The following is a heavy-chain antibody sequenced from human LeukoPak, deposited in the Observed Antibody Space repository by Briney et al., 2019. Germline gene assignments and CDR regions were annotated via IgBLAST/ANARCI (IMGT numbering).Heavy chain of an antibody. J-gene: IGHJ6*03. Sequence: PGGSLRLSCAASGFTFSSYWMHWVRQVPGKGLVWVARINPGGSSITYADSVKGRFTISRDNAKNTLYLQMDSLRAEDTGVYYCARVTGEHYYYYMDVWGKGTTVTVSS. V-gene: IGHV3-74*01. CDR2: INPGGSSI. D-gene: IGHD7-27*01. CDR3: ARVTGEHYYYYMDV. CDR1: GFTFSSYW.